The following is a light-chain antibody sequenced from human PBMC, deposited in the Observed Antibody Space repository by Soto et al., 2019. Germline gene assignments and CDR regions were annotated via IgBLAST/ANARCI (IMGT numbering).Light chain of an antibody. CDR2: DAS. V-gene: IGKV1-33*01. CDR3: RQYDNLPLR. J-gene: IGKJ4*02. CDR1: QDISNY. Sequence: DIQMTQSPSSLSASVGDRVTITCQASQDISNYVNWYQQNPGKAPKRLIYDASNLETGVPSRFSDSGSRTDFTFNISGFQSADIATYYCRQYDNLPLRCGGGPKVEIK.